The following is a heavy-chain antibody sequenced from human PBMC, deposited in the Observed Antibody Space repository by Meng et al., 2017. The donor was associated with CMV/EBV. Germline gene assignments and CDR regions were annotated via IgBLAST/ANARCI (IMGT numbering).Heavy chain of an antibody. CDR1: GASISSFF. V-gene: IGHV4-59*01. CDR2: IYYSGDT. J-gene: IGHJ3*02. D-gene: IGHD5-12*01. Sequence: SETLSLTCTVSGASISSFFWSWIRQPPGKGLEWIGCIYYSGDTEYNPSLKSRVTMSLDTSKNQFSLKLNSMTAADTARYYCARGYSASSGKSDAFDIWGQGTMVTVSS. CDR3: ARGYSASSGKSDAFDI.